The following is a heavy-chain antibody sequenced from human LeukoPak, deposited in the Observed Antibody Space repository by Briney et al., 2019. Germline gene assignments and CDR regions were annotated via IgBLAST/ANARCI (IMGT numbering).Heavy chain of an antibody. CDR1: GFTFSSYG. D-gene: IGHD6-19*01. V-gene: IGHV3-30*18. Sequence: GRSLRLSRAASGFTFSSYGMHWVRQAPGKGLEWVAVISYDGSNKYYADSVKGRFTISRDNSKNTLYLQMNSLRAEDTAVYYCAKDHIAVAGTRGPYGMDVWGQGTTVTVSS. J-gene: IGHJ6*02. CDR2: ISYDGSNK. CDR3: AKDHIAVAGTRGPYGMDV.